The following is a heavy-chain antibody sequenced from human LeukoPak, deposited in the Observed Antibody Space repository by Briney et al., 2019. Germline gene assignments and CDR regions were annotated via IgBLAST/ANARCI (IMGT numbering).Heavy chain of an antibody. CDR3: AKDNWRLVYYFDY. D-gene: IGHD1-20*01. CDR2: ISGSGGST. CDR1: GFTISSYA. J-gene: IGHJ4*02. Sequence: GGSLRLSCAASGFTISSYAMSWVRQAPGKGLEWVSAISGSGGSTYYADSVKGRFTISRDNSKNTLYLQMNSLRAEDTAVYYCAKDNWRLVYYFDYWGQGTLVTVSS. V-gene: IGHV3-23*01.